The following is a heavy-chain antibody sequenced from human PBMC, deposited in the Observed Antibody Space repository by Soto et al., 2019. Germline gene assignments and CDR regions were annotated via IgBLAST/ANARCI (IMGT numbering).Heavy chain of an antibody. V-gene: IGHV3-9*01. CDR2: ISWHSVRK. CDR1: GFRFDDYD. D-gene: IGHD6-19*01. J-gene: IGHJ3*02. CDR3: ARDKSSSKEKGAFDI. Sequence: EVQLVESGGGLVQPGWSLRLSCVGSGFRFDDYDMNWVRQAPGKGLEWVSSISWHSVRKGYADSVWGRFTISRDNGKNSLYLQMDSLRREDTAFYYCARDKSSSKEKGAFDIWGQGTIVTVSS.